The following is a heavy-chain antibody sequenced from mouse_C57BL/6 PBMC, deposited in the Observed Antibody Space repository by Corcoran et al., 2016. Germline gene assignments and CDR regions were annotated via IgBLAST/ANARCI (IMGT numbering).Heavy chain of an antibody. D-gene: IGHD1-1*01. V-gene: IGHV1-26*01. Sequence: EVQLQQSGPELVKPGASVKISCKASGYTFTDYYMNWVKQSHGKSLEWIGDINPNNGGTSYNQKFKGKATLTVDKSSSTAYMELRSLTSDDSAVYYCARSFITTVVARDYWGQGTTLTVSS. J-gene: IGHJ2*01. CDR3: ARSFITTVVARDY. CDR1: GYTFTDYY. CDR2: INPNNGGT.